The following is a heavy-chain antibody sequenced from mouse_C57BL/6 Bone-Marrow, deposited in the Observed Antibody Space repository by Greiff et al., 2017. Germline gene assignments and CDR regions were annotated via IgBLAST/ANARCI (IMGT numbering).Heavy chain of an antibody. CDR1: GFNIKDDY. D-gene: IGHD1-1*02. J-gene: IGHJ3*01. CDR2: IDPENGDT. CDR3: TTGSPWFAY. Sequence: HLVESGAELVRPGASVKLSCTASGFNIKDDYMHWVKQRPEQGLEWIGWIDPENGDTEYASKFQGKATITADTSSNTAYLQLSSLTSEDTAVYYCTTGSPWFAYWGQGTLVTVSA. V-gene: IGHV14-4*01.